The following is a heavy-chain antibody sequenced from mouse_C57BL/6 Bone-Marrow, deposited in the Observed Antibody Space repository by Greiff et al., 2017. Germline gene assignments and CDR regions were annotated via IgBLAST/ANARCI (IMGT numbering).Heavy chain of an antibody. D-gene: IGHD1-1*01. CDR1: GYTFTDYE. CDR3: TIITTVVARYFDY. J-gene: IGHJ2*01. CDR2: IDPETGGT. Sequence: VQLVESGAELVRPGASVTLSCKASGYTFTDYEMHWVKQTPVHGLEWIGAIDPETGGTAYNQKFKGKAILTADKSSSTAYMELRSLTSEDSAVYYCTIITTVVARYFDYWGQGTTLTVSS. V-gene: IGHV1-15*01.